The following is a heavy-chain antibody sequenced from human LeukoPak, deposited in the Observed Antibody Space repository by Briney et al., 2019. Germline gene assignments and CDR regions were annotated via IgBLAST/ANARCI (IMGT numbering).Heavy chain of an antibody. Sequence: PGGSLRLSCAASGFTFSSYAMSWVRQAPGKGLEWVSAISGSGGSTYYADSVKGRFTISRDNSKSTLYLQMNSLRAEDTAVYYCAKSSERITMIVVVMPLDYWGQGTLVTVSS. V-gene: IGHV3-23*01. CDR3: AKSSERITMIVVVMPLDY. D-gene: IGHD3-22*01. J-gene: IGHJ4*02. CDR2: ISGSGGST. CDR1: GFTFSSYA.